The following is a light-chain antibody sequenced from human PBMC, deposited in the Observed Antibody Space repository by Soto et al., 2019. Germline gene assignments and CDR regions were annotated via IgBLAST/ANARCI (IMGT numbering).Light chain of an antibody. CDR2: GAS. CDR3: QQSYTSPTT. CDR1: QSIGTY. J-gene: IGKJ5*01. Sequence: DIQVTQSPSSLSASVGDRVTITCRASQSIGTYLNWYHQKPGKAPKFLIYGASTLQSGVPPRFTGSGSGTDFTLTVNSLQAEDFATYYCQQSYTSPTTFGQGTRLE. V-gene: IGKV1-39*01.